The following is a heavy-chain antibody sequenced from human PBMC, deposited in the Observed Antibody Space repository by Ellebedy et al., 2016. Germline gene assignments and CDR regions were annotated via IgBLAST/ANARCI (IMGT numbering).Heavy chain of an antibody. V-gene: IGHV1-46*01. Sequence: ASVKVSCKTSGYTFTTYYIRWVRQAPGQGLEWLGIIDPSSGDTSFAQRVQGRVTLTSDASTTTVYMHLFSLKSEDTALYYCARDRRTSSEGMDVWGQGTTVTVSS. J-gene: IGHJ6*02. CDR1: GYTFTTYY. CDR3: ARDRRTSSEGMDV. D-gene: IGHD6-6*01. CDR2: IDPSSGDT.